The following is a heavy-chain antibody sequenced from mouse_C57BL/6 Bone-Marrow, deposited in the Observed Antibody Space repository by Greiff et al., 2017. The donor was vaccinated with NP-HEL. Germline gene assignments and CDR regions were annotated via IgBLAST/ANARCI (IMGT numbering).Heavy chain of an antibody. CDR1: GFTFSDYY. CDR2: ISTGGGST. J-gene: IGHJ1*03. CDR3: ARHPLTTVVYWDFCV. D-gene: IGHD1-1*01. V-gene: IGHV5-12*01. Sequence: EVKLQESGGGLVQPGGSLKLSCAASGFTFSDYYMYWVRQTPEKRLEWVAYISTGGGSTNYPDTVKGRFTISRDNAKNTLYLQMSLLKSEDTAIYYGARHPLTTVVYWDFCVWGTGTTVTVS.